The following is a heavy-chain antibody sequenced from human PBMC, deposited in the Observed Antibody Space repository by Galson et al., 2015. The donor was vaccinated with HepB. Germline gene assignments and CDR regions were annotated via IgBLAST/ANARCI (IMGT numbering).Heavy chain of an antibody. CDR1: GFSVSGNY. V-gene: IGHV3-66*01. J-gene: IGHJ3*01. Sequence: SLRLSCAVSGFSVSGNYMNWVRQAPGQGLEWVSVIYNGGSTYYVDSVKGRFTVSRDNSRNTVYLQMNSLRAEDTAVYYCARECGTSRYAAFDFWGQGTLVTVAS. CDR3: ARECGTSRYAAFDF. D-gene: IGHD2-2*01. CDR2: IYNGGST.